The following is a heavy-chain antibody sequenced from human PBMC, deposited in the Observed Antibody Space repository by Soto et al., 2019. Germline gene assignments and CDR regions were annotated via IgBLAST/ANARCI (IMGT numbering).Heavy chain of an antibody. D-gene: IGHD3-9*01. CDR3: ARDSYYDILTGQGRDAFDI. J-gene: IGHJ3*02. CDR1: GFTFNNYA. CDR2: ISGSGSST. V-gene: IGHV3-23*01. Sequence: GGSLRLSCAASGFTFNNYAMSWVRQAPGKGLEWVSAISGSGSSTYYADSVKGRFTVSRDNSKNTLYLQVNSLRAEDTAVYYCARDSYYDILTGQGRDAFDIWGQGTMVTVSS.